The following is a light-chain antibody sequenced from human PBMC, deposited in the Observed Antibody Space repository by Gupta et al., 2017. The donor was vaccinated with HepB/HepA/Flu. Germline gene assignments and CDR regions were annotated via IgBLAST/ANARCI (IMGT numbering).Light chain of an antibody. CDR1: QGIKNN. CDR2: AAS. J-gene: IGKJ4*01. CDR3: QQKSSSPFP. Sequence: DIQMTQSPSSLSASVGDRVTITCRASQGIKNNLAWYQQKPGKAPKLLIYAASTLKSGVPSRFSGSGSGTDFTLAISRRQPQDAANYYCQQKSSSPFPFGRGTKVDI. V-gene: IGKV1-27*01.